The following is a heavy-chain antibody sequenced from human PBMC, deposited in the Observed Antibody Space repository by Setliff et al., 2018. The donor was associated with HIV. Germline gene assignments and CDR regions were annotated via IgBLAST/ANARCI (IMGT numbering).Heavy chain of an antibody. J-gene: IGHJ4*02. Sequence: GESLKISCRGSGYSFTNSWIGWVRQTPGKGLEWMGIIHPSDSDSRYSPSFQGQVTISADKSISTVYLQWSNLKASDSAMYYCARTSGARTTDYWGQGTLVTVS. D-gene: IGHD1-1*01. CDR3: ARTSGARTTDY. CDR1: GYSFTNSW. CDR2: IHPSDSDS. V-gene: IGHV5-51*01.